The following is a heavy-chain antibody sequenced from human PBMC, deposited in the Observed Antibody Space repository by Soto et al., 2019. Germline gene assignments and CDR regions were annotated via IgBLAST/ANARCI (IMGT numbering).Heavy chain of an antibody. CDR2: ISSSSSYT. CDR3: ARGYDSSLRAFDI. D-gene: IGHD3-22*01. CDR1: GFTFSDYY. J-gene: IGHJ3*02. V-gene: IGHV3-11*06. Sequence: GGSLRLSCAASGFTFSDYYMSWIRQAPGKGLEWVSYISSSSSYTNYADSVKGRFTISRDNAKNSLYLQMNSLRAEDTAVYYCARGYDSSLRAFDIWGQGTMVTVSS.